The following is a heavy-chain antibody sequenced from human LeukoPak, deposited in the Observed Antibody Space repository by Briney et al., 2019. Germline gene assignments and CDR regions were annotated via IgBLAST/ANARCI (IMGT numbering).Heavy chain of an antibody. CDR1: GFTFSSYG. CDR2: ISYDGSNK. D-gene: IGHD2-15*01. CDR3: ARYCGGGSCYSGLDY. V-gene: IGHV3-30*03. J-gene: IGHJ4*02. Sequence: GGSLRLSCAASGFTFSSYGMHWVRQAPGKGLEWVAVISYDGSNKYYADSVKGRFTISRDNSKNTLYLQVTNLRAEDTAVYYCARYCGGGSCYSGLDYWGQGTLVTVSS.